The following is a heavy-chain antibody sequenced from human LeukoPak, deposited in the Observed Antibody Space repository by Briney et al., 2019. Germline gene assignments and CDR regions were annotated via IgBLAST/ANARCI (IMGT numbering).Heavy chain of an antibody. J-gene: IGHJ5*02. CDR3: ARDYNWNYGQGDP. V-gene: IGHV1-69*04. D-gene: IGHD1-7*01. CDR1: GGTFSSYA. Sequence: SVKVSCKASGGTFSSYAISWVRQAPGQGLEWMGRIIPILGIANYAQKFQGRVTITADESTSTAYMELSSLRSEDTAVYYCARDYNWNYGQGDPWGQGTLVTVSS. CDR2: IIPILGIA.